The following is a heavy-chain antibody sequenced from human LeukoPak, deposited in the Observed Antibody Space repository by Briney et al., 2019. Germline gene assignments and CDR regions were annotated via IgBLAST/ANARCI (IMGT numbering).Heavy chain of an antibody. J-gene: IGHJ4*02. CDR2: IYNGGSA. D-gene: IGHD1-14*01. CDR3: ARQPIGPYYFDY. Sequence: KPSETLSLTCTVSGASVSNYYWSWIRQPAGKGLEWIGRIYNGGSANYNPSLQSRISMSVDTSKNPFSLRLKSVTAADTAVYYCARQPIGPYYFDYWGQGTLVTVSS. V-gene: IGHV4-4*07. CDR1: GASVSNYY.